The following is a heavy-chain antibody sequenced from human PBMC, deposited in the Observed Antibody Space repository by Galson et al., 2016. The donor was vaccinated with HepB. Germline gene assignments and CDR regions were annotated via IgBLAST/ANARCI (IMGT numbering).Heavy chain of an antibody. D-gene: IGHD5-12*01. CDR3: AKDRRGIYGYDLVVY. J-gene: IGHJ4*02. CDR1: GFTFNQFA. Sequence: SLRLSCAASGFTFNQFAMSWFRQAPGKGLEWVSTISLLASTTHYADSVKGRFVISGDNSQSTLHLQMNSLRADDTAVYYCAKDRRGIYGYDLVVYWGQGTLVTVSS. CDR2: ISLLASTT. V-gene: IGHV3-23*01.